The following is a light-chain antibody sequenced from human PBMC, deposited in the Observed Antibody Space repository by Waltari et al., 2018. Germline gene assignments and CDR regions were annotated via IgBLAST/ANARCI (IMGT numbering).Light chain of an antibody. Sequence: DIQMTQSPSSLSASVGDRVTITCRASQSISTYLNWSQQKLGKAPKLLIYVASSLQTGVTSRFSGGRSGTDCTLTISSLQPEDFASYYYQQSYITPWTFGQGTKVEIK. V-gene: IGKV1-39*01. CDR1: QSISTY. CDR3: QQSYITPWT. CDR2: VAS. J-gene: IGKJ1*01.